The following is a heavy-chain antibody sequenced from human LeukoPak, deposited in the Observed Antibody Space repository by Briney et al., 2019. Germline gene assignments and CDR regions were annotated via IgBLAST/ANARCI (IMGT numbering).Heavy chain of an antibody. Sequence: GGSLRLSCAASGFTFSSYGMHWVRQAPGKGLEWVAVISYDGSNKCYADSVKGRFTISRDNSKNTLYLQMNSLRAEDTAVYYCAKIGWVRGEGAFDIWGQGTMVTVSS. CDR1: GFTFSSYG. J-gene: IGHJ3*02. V-gene: IGHV3-30*18. CDR3: AKIGWVRGEGAFDI. D-gene: IGHD3-10*01. CDR2: ISYDGSNK.